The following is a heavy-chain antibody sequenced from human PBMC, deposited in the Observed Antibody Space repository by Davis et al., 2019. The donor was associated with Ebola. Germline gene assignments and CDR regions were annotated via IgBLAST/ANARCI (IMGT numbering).Heavy chain of an antibody. CDR1: GYTFTSYG. CDR2: INAGNGNT. Sequence: ASVKVSCKASGYTFTSYGISWVRQAPGQGLEWMGWINAGNGNTKYSQKFQGRVTITRDTSASTAYMELSSLRSEDTAVYYCARDPGEIAAIIYYYGMDVWGQGTTVTVSS. V-gene: IGHV1-3*01. CDR3: ARDPGEIAAIIYYYGMDV. D-gene: IGHD2-2*02. J-gene: IGHJ6*02.